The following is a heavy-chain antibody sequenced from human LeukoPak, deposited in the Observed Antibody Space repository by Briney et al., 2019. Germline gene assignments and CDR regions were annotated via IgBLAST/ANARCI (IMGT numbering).Heavy chain of an antibody. CDR2: INPNSGGT. D-gene: IGHD5-18*01. CDR1: GYTFTGYY. Sequence: ASVKVSCKASGYTFTGYYMHWVRQAPGQGLEWMGWINPNSGGTNYGQKFQGRVTMTRDTSISTAYMEVSSLRSDDTAVYYCARERSGANSYGYWEYWGQGTLVTVSS. CDR3: ARERSGANSYGYWEY. J-gene: IGHJ4*02. V-gene: IGHV1-2*02.